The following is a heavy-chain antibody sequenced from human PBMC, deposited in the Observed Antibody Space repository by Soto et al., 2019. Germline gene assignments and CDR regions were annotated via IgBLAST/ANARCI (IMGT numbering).Heavy chain of an antibody. CDR3: ASPPYDSSGYIPFDY. CDR1: GGTFSSYA. CDR2: IIPIFGTA. Sequence: SVKVSCKASGGTFSSYAISWVRQAPGQGLEWMGGIIPIFGTANYAQKFQGRVTITADESTSTAYMELSSLRAEDTAVYYCASPPYDSSGYIPFDYWGQGTLVTVSS. V-gene: IGHV1-69*13. D-gene: IGHD3-22*01. J-gene: IGHJ4*02.